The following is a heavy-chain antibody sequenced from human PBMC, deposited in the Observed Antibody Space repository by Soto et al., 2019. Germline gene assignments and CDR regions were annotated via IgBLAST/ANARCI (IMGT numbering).Heavy chain of an antibody. Sequence: SDTLSLTCTVPGGSIISGDYYWIWIRQPPGKALEWIGYIYYSGSTYYNPSLKSRVTISVDTSKNQFSLKLSSVTAADTAVYYCASSNDYGVLGGSVALTPLYAFDIWGQGTMVTVSS. CDR1: GGSIISGDYY. V-gene: IGHV4-30-4*02. CDR3: ASSNDYGVLGGSVALTPLYAFDI. J-gene: IGHJ3*02. CDR2: IYYSGST. D-gene: IGHD4-17*01.